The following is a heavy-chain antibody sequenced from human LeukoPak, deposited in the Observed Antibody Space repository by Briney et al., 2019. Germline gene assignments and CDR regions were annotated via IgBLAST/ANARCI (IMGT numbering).Heavy chain of an antibody. V-gene: IGHV4-34*01. Sequence: PSETLSLTCAVYGGSFSGYYWSWIRQPPGKGLEWIGEINHSGSTNYNPSLKSRVTISVDTSKNQFSLKLSSVTAADPAVYYCGRVRIAARNWLDPWGQGTLVTVSS. D-gene: IGHD6-6*01. J-gene: IGHJ5*02. CDR1: GGSFSGYY. CDR3: GRVRIAARNWLDP. CDR2: INHSGST.